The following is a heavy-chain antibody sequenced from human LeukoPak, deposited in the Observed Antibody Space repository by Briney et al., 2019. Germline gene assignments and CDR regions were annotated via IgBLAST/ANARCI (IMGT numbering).Heavy chain of an antibody. Sequence: GGSLRLSCAASGFTFSSYAMSWVRQAPGKGLEWVSAISGSGGSAYYADSVKGRFTISRDNSKNTLYLQMNSLRAEDTAVYYCAKGSGYYLTYSYMDVWGKGTTVTVSS. CDR3: AKGSGYYLTYSYMDV. J-gene: IGHJ6*03. D-gene: IGHD3-22*01. CDR1: GFTFSSYA. CDR2: ISGSGGSA. V-gene: IGHV3-23*01.